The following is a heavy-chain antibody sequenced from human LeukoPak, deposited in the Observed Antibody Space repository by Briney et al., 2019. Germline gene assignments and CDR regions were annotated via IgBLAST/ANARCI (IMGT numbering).Heavy chain of an antibody. CDR1: GYTFTGYY. V-gene: IGHV1-2*02. J-gene: IGHJ4*02. Sequence: ASVKVSCKASGYTFTGYYMHWVRQAPGQGLEWMGWINPNSGGTNYAQKSQGRVTMTRDTSISTAYMELSRLRSDDTAVYYCARVTHYDFWSGALDYWGQGTLVTVSS. CDR2: INPNSGGT. CDR3: ARVTHYDFWSGALDY. D-gene: IGHD3-3*01.